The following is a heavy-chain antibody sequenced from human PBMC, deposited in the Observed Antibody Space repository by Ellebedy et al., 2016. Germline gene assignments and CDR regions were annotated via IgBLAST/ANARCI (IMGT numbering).Heavy chain of an antibody. D-gene: IGHD5-24*01. CDR2: ISTYDGNT. J-gene: IGHJ6*02. CDR3: ASSRWLQLLSEYDQDMDV. CDR1: GYTFTSYG. Sequence: ASVKVSCKASGYTFTSYGISWVRQAPGQGLEWMGWISTYDGNTNYAQNLQGRVTMTTDTSTGTVYMELRSLISDDTAVYYCASSRWLQLLSEYDQDMDVWGQGTTVTVSS. V-gene: IGHV1-18*01.